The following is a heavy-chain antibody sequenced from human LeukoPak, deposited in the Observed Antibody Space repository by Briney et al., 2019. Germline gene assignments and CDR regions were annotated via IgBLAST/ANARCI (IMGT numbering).Heavy chain of an antibody. CDR1: GFTFSSYA. Sequence: PGGSLRLSCSASGFTFSSYAMHWVRQAPGKGLEYVSAISSNGGSTYYADSVKGRFTISRDNSKNTLYLQMSSLRAEDTAVYYCVKGDCSSTSRSSDAFDIWGQGTMVTVSS. CDR3: VKGDCSSTSRSSDAFDI. J-gene: IGHJ3*02. D-gene: IGHD2-2*01. V-gene: IGHV3-64D*06. CDR2: ISSNGGST.